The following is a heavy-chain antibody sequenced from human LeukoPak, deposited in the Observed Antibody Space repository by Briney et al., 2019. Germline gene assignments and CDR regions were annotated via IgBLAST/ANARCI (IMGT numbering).Heavy chain of an antibody. Sequence: ASVTVSCKSSGYTFTSYYMYWARQAPGQGLEWMGIINPSGGSTSYAQKFQGRVTMTRDTSTSTVYMELSSLRSEDTAVYYCARDSGMVRGTVDYWGQGTLVTVSS. V-gene: IGHV1-46*01. D-gene: IGHD3-10*01. CDR3: ARDSGMVRGTVDY. CDR1: GYTFTSYY. J-gene: IGHJ4*02. CDR2: INPSGGST.